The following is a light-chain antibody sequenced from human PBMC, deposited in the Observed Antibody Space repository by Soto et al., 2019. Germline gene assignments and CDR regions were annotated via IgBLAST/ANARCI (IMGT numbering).Light chain of an antibody. CDR1: SSNIGRNT. V-gene: IGLV1-44*01. CDR3: AAWDDSLNGVV. CDR2: SNN. J-gene: IGLJ2*01. Sequence: QSVLTQPPSASGTPGQRVTISCSGSSSNIGRNTVNWFQQLPGTAPKLLIYSNNQRPSGVPDRFSGSKSGTSASLAISGLQSEDEADDDCAAWDDSLNGVVFGGGTKLTVL.